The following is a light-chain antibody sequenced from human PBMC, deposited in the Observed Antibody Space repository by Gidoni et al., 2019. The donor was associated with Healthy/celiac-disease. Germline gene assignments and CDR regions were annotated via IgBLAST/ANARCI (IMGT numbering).Light chain of an antibody. CDR1: QSLLHSAGKTY. V-gene: IGKV2D-29*01. CDR3: MQSIQLPLT. J-gene: IGKJ4*01. Sequence: DIVITQTPLSLSVTPGQPAYISCTASQSLLHSAGKTYLYWYLQKPVQPPQLLIYEVSNRFPGVQERFSGSVSGTDFTLKISRVEAEDVGVYYCMQSIQLPLTFGGGTKVEIK. CDR2: EVS.